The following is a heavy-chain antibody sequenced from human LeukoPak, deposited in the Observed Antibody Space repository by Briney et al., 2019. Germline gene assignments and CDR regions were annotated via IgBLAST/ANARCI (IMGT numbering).Heavy chain of an antibody. J-gene: IGHJ3*02. V-gene: IGHV3-48*01. CDR1: GFTFSSYS. CDR2: ISSSSSTI. Sequence: PGGSLRLSCAASGFTFSSYSMNWVRQAPGKGLEWVSYISSSSSTIYYADSVKGRFTISRDNAKNSLYLQMNTLRAEDTAVYYCARDPPRYDCSSTSCPEIDAFDIWGQGTMVTVSS. D-gene: IGHD2-2*01. CDR3: ARDPPRYDCSSTSCPEIDAFDI.